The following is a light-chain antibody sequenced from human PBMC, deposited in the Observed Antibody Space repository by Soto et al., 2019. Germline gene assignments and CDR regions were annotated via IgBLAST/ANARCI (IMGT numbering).Light chain of an antibody. J-gene: IGKJ4*01. V-gene: IGKV1-39*01. Sequence: DIQMTQSPSSLSASVGDRVTITCQASQDISNYLNWYQQKPGTAPKLLISGASSLRSGVPSRFSGSGSGTDFTLTINSLQPEDFATYYCQQGSRTLTFGGGTKVDIK. CDR3: QQGSRTLT. CDR1: QDISNY. CDR2: GAS.